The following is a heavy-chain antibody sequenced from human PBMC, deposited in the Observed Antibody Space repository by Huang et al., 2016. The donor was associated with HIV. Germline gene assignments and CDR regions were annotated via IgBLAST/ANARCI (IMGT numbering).Heavy chain of an antibody. CDR1: GGSIRSDNYY. J-gene: IGHJ4*02. V-gene: IGHV4-39*02. CDR2: IYYSGST. Sequence: QLQLQESGPGLVKPSETLSLTCTISGGSIRSDNYYWGWIRQPPGKGLEWIGRIYYSGSTYYNPSLKRRGTITVDTSKNHFSLRMRSVTAADTAVYYCARLPGSITMIRGVITDPYWGQGTLVTVSS. CDR3: ARLPGSITMIRGVITDPY. D-gene: IGHD3-10*01.